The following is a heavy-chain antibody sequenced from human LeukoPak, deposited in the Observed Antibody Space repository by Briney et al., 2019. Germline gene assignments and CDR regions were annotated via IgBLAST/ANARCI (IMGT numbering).Heavy chain of an antibody. D-gene: IGHD6-13*01. J-gene: IGHJ4*02. Sequence: ASVKVSCKASGYTFTSYGISWVRQAPGQGLEWMGWISAYNGNTNYAQKLQGRVTMTTDASTSTAYMELRSLRSDDTAVYYCARDPGYSSPHQFDYWGQGTLVTVSS. CDR1: GYTFTSYG. CDR2: ISAYNGNT. V-gene: IGHV1-18*01. CDR3: ARDPGYSSPHQFDY.